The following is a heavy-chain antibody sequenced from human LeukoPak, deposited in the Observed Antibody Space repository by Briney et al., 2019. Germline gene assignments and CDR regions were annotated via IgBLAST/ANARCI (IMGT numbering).Heavy chain of an antibody. CDR1: GFTVSSNY. CDR3: AKGCSSSCYSDFDY. J-gene: IGHJ4*02. V-gene: IGHV3-66*01. CDR2: IYSGGST. Sequence: GGSLRLSCAASGFTVSSNYMSWVRQAPGKGLEWVSVIYSGGSTYYADSVKGRFTIYRDNSKNTLYLQMNSLRAEDTAVYYCAKGCSSSCYSDFDYWGQGTLVTVSS. D-gene: IGHD2-2*01.